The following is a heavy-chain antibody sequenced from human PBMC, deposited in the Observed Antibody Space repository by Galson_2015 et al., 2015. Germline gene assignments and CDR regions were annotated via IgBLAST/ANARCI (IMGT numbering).Heavy chain of an antibody. CDR2: INPSGGST. D-gene: IGHD2-2*01. J-gene: IGHJ4*02. CDR3: ARDLIVVVPEGYFDY. CDR1: GYTFTSYY. V-gene: IGHV1-46*01. Sequence: SVKVSCKASGYTFTSYYMHWVRQAPGQGLGWMGIINPSGGSTSYAQKFQGRVTMTRDTSTSTVYMELSSLRSEDTAVYYCARDLIVVVPEGYFDYWGQGTLVTVSS.